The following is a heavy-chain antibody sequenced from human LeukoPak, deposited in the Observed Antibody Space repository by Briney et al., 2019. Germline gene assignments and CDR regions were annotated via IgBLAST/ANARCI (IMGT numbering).Heavy chain of an antibody. CDR1: GGSIISGGYL. D-gene: IGHD3-22*01. CDR2: IYYSGST. J-gene: IGHJ3*02. Sequence: SETLSLTCTVSGGSIISGGYLWSWIRQHPGKGLEWIGYIYYSGSTHYNSSLESRVTISVDTSKKQFSLKLSSVTAADTAVHYCAPFDSATYDAFDIWGQGTMVTVSS. V-gene: IGHV4-31*03. CDR3: APFDSATYDAFDI.